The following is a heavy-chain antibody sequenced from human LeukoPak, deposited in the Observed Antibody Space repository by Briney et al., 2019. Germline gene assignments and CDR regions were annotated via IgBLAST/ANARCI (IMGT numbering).Heavy chain of an antibody. CDR1: GFTFSSYA. CDR2: ISGSGGST. D-gene: IGHD5-12*01. CDR3: TTSSAYDHLFDY. Sequence: GGSLRLSCAASGFTFSSYAMSWVRQAPGKGLEWVSAISGSGGSTYYADSVKGRFTISRDNSKNTLYLQMNSLKTEDTAVYYCTTSSAYDHLFDYWGQGTLVTVSS. J-gene: IGHJ4*02. V-gene: IGHV3-23*01.